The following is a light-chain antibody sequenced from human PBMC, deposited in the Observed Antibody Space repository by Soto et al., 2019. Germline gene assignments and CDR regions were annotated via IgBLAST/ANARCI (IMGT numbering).Light chain of an antibody. V-gene: IGKV1-12*02. CDR3: QHANSFPS. CDR2: GAS. J-gene: IGKJ5*01. Sequence: IQMTQSPSSVTAYVGDRVTSTFRASQDVSNWLAWYQQKPGKAPELLISGASTLHSWVPSRFSGSGSGTDFSPTISRLHPEDFATYFRQHANSFPSFGRGTRLDIK. CDR1: QDVSNW.